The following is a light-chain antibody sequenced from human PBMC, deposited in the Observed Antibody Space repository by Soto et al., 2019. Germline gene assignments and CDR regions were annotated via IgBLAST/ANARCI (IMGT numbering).Light chain of an antibody. CDR1: QAISSW. CDR3: QQANSFPIT. J-gene: IGKJ5*01. CDR2: AAF. Sequence: DIQRPQSPSTLSASVGDRVTVTARASQAISSWLAWYQQKPGKAPKLLIYAAFRLQSGVPSRFSGSGSGTDFTLTISSLQPEDFATYYCQQANSFPITFGQGTRLEIK. V-gene: IGKV1-12*01.